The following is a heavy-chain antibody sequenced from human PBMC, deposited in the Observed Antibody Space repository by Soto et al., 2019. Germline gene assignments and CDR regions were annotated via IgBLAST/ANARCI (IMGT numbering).Heavy chain of an antibody. J-gene: IGHJ5*02. CDR2: INRRGST. Sequence: PSETLSLTCAVYSGSFSDYYWSWIRQPPGKGLEWIGEINRRGSTNYNPSLKSRVTISRGTSKNQFSLKMISVTAADTAVYYCARHGSDSGWFFFDPWGQGALVTVSS. V-gene: IGHV4-34*01. CDR3: ARHGSDSGWFFFDP. CDR1: SGSFSDYY. D-gene: IGHD6-19*01.